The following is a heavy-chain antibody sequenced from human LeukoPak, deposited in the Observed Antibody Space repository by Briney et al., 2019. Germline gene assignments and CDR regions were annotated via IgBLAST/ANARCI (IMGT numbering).Heavy chain of an antibody. CDR3: AREWSGYSGPDAFDI. V-gene: IGHV4-39*02. Sequence: PSETLSLTCTVSGDSISSRSYYWGWIRQPPGKGLEWIGSIYYSGSTYYNPSLKSRVTISVDTSKNQFSLKLSSVTAADTAVYYCAREWSGYSGPDAFDIWGQGTMVTVSS. CDR2: IYYSGST. CDR1: GDSISSRSYY. D-gene: IGHD3-3*01. J-gene: IGHJ3*02.